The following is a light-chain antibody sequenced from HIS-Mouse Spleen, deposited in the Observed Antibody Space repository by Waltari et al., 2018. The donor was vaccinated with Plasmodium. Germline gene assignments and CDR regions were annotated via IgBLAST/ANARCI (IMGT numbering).Light chain of an antibody. CDR1: QDISNY. V-gene: IGKV1-33*01. J-gene: IGKJ3*01. CDR3: QQYDNLPPLFT. CDR2: DAS. Sequence: DIQMTQSPSSLSASVGDRVTITCQASQDISNYLNWYKEKPGKAPKLLIYDASNLETGVPSRFSGSGSVTDFTFTISSLQPEYIATYYCQQYDNLPPLFTFGPGTKVDIK.